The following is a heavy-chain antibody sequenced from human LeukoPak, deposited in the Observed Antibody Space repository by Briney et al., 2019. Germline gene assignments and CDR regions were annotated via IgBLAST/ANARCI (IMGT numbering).Heavy chain of an antibody. CDR3: ACTRITMVRGVQPFDY. V-gene: IGHV4-59*08. J-gene: IGHJ4*02. D-gene: IGHD3-10*01. CDR2: IYYSGST. Sequence: SETLSLTCTVSGGSISSYYWSWIRQPPGKGLEWIGYIYYSGSTNYNPSLKSRVTISVDTSKNQFSLKLSSVTAADTAVYYCACTRITMVRGVQPFDYWGQGTLVTVSS. CDR1: GGSISSYY.